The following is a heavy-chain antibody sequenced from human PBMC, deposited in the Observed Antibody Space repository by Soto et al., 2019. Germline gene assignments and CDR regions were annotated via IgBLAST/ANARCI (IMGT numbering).Heavy chain of an antibody. CDR3: ARDYDIWGEDWFDP. D-gene: IGHD3-9*01. CDR2: ISGYNGGT. V-gene: IGHV1-18*01. CDR1: GYTFTNFG. Sequence: QVQLVQSGGEMRKPGASVKVSCKASGYTFTNFGISWVRQAPGQGFEWVGWISGYNGGTNYAPKFRGRVIMTKDTSTTTAYMELTTLTSDDTAVYYCARDYDIWGEDWFDPWGQGTLVTVSS. J-gene: IGHJ5*02.